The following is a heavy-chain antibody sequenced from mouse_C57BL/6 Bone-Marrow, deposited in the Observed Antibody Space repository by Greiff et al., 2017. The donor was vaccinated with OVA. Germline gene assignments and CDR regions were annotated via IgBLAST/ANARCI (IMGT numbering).Heavy chain of an antibody. V-gene: IGHV1-5*01. CDR1: GYTFTSYW. D-gene: IGHD2-3*01. J-gene: IGHJ3*01. CDR2: IYPGNSDP. CDR3: TRWGYYVAY. Sequence: EVQGVESGTVLARPGASVKMSCKTSGYTFTSYWMHWVKQRPGQGLEWIGAIYPGNSDPSYNQKLQCKAKLTAVTSASTAYLELSSLTNEDSAVYYCTRWGYYVAYWGQGTLVTVSA.